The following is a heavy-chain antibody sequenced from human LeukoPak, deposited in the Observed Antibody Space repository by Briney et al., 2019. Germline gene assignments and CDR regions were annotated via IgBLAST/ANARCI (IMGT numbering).Heavy chain of an antibody. CDR2: ISYDGSNK. V-gene: IGHV3-30-3*01. CDR1: GFTFSSYA. Sequence: PGGSLRLSCAASGFTFSSYAMHWVRQAPGKGLEWVAVISYDGSNKYYADSVKGRFTISRDNSKNTLYLQMNSLRAEDTAVYYCAREVVGYCSSASCHPPWRNGMDVWGRGTTVTVSS. J-gene: IGHJ6*02. CDR3: AREVVGYCSSASCHPPWRNGMDV. D-gene: IGHD2-2*01.